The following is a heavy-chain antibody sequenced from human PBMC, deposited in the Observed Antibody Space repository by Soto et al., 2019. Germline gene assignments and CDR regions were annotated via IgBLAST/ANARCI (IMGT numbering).Heavy chain of an antibody. J-gene: IGHJ3*02. CDR1: GGSISSYY. V-gene: IGHV4-59*08. D-gene: IGHD2-15*01. CDR3: ARMIRYCSGGSCYSGAFDI. CDR2: IYYSGST. Sequence: SETLSLTCTVSGGSISSYYWSWIRQPPGKGLEWIGYIYYSGSTNYNPSLKSRVTISVDTSKNQFSLKLSSVTAADTAVYYCARMIRYCSGGSCYSGAFDIWGQGTMVTVSS.